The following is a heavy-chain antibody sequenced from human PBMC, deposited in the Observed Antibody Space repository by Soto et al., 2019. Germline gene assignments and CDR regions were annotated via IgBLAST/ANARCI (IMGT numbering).Heavy chain of an antibody. J-gene: IGHJ5*02. Sequence: LSLTCSVSGGSISRYYWSWIRQPPGKGLEWIGYAYYSGDTGYNPSLKSRVAMAVDTSKSQVSLKLSSVTAADTAVYYCARDRSTYGGGGTGEVKENWFDPWGQGALVTVSS. CDR2: AYYSGDT. CDR1: GGSISRYY. D-gene: IGHD2-8*01. CDR3: ARDRSTYGGGGTGEVKENWFDP. V-gene: IGHV4-59*01.